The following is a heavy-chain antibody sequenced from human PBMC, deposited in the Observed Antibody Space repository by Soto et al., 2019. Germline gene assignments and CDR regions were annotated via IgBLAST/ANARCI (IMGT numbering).Heavy chain of an antibody. Sequence: GGSLRLSCAASGFTFSSYAMGWVRQAPGKGLEWVSAISGSGGSTYYADSVKGRFTISRDNSKNTLYLQMNSLRAEDTAVYYCAKGMVYAGWYYFDYWGQGTLVTVSS. J-gene: IGHJ4*02. CDR2: ISGSGGST. V-gene: IGHV3-23*01. CDR1: GFTFSSYA. CDR3: AKGMVYAGWYYFDY. D-gene: IGHD2-8*01.